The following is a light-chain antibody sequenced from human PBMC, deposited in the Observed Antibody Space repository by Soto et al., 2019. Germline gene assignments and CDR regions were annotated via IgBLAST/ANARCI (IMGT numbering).Light chain of an antibody. CDR1: QSVRSNH. CDR3: QQYGTSPTT. Sequence: EIVLTQSPDTLPLSPGERVILSCRASQSVRSNHIAWYQQKPGQAPRPLMYGASIRAIGIPDRLSGSGSGTDSTLTISRLEPEDFGVYYCQQYGTSPTTFGQGTRLDIK. J-gene: IGKJ5*01. V-gene: IGKV3-20*01. CDR2: GAS.